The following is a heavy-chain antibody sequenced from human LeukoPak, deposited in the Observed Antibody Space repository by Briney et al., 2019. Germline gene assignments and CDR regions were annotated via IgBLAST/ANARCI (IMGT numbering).Heavy chain of an antibody. V-gene: IGHV3-48*03. CDR2: INRSGDTI. D-gene: IGHD4-17*01. CDR3: ARLGRAPTTEPSFDY. J-gene: IGHJ4*02. Sequence: PGGSLRLSCAASGFIFGSYEMNWVRQAPGKGLEWISYINRSGDTIYYADSVKGRFTISRDNAKNSLYLQMSSLRAEDTAVYYCARLGRAPTTEPSFDYWGQGTLVTVSS. CDR1: GFIFGSYE.